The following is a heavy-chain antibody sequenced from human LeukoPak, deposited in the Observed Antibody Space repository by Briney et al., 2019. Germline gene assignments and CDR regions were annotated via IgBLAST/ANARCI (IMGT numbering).Heavy chain of an antibody. CDR2: IYYSGST. V-gene: IGHV4-59*08. CDR1: GGSTSSYY. J-gene: IGHJ4*02. Sequence: PSETLSLTCTVSGGSTSSYYWSWIRQPPGKGLEWIGYIYYSGSTNYNPSLESRVTISIGTSKNQFSLKLSSVTAADTAVYYCARHRVGDYVLIDYLGQGTLVTVSS. CDR3: ARHRVGDYVLIDY. D-gene: IGHD4-17*01.